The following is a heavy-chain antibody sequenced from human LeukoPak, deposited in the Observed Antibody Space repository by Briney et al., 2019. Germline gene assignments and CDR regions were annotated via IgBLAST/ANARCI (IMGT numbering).Heavy chain of an antibody. J-gene: IGHJ4*02. CDR2: LSYSGDT. CDR3: ARIVGASDY. Sequence: PAETLSLTCTVSGGSISTSNYFWTWIRQPPGKGLEWIGTLSYSGDTYYNPSLTSRVTISVDTSKNRFSLKLSSVTAADTAVYYCARIVGASDYWGQGTLVTVSS. D-gene: IGHD1-26*01. CDR1: GGSISTSNYF. V-gene: IGHV4-39*01.